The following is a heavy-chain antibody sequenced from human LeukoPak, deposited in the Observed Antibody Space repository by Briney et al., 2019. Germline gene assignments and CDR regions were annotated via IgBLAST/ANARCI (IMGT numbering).Heavy chain of an antibody. D-gene: IGHD6-6*01. J-gene: IGHJ6*02. CDR3: ARGSSSSSSYVRYSLDV. CDR1: GFTFSSDA. CDR2: ISGRGDNT. V-gene: IGHV3-23*01. Sequence: GGSLRLSCAASGFTFSSDAMNWVRQAPGKGLEWVSVISGRGDNTYYADSAKGRFTISRDNSKNTLYLQMDSLRVEDTAVYYCARGSSSSSSYVRYSLDVWGQGTTVTVSS.